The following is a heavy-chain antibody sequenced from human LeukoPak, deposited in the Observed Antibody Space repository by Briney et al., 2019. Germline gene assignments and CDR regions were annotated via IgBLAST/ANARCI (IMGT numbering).Heavy chain of an antibody. D-gene: IGHD4-17*01. Sequence: PGGSLRLPCAASGFTFSRNGMHWVRQAPGKGLEWVAVISYDGTNKYYADSVKGRFTISRDNSKNTLYLQMNSLRAEDTAAYYCAKGEGYGDYHFSYWGQGTLVTVSS. CDR2: ISYDGTNK. V-gene: IGHV3-30*18. J-gene: IGHJ4*02. CDR3: AKGEGYGDYHFSY. CDR1: GFTFSRNG.